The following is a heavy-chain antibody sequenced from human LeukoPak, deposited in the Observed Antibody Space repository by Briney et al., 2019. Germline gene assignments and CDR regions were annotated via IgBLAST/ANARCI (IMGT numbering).Heavy chain of an antibody. D-gene: IGHD2-15*01. CDR2: INPNSGGT. V-gene: IGHV1-2*02. CDR3: ARQGGPEPKYYFDY. CDR1: GYTFTGYY. J-gene: IGHJ4*02. Sequence: ASVKVSCKASGYTFTGYYMHWVRQAPGQGLEWMGWINPNSGGTNYAQKFQGRVTMTRDTSTSTVYMELSSLRSEDTAVYYCARQGGPEPKYYFDYWGQGTLVTVSS.